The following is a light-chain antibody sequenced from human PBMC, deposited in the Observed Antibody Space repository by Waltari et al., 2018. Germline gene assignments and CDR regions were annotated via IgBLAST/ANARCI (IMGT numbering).Light chain of an antibody. CDR3: AAWDDSLSGRV. J-gene: IGLJ3*02. CDR1: RSNIGSNY. CDR2: RNN. V-gene: IGLV1-47*01. Sequence: QSVLTQPPSASGPPGQRVTISCSGSRSNIGSNYVYWYQQRPGTAPKLLIYRNNQRPSGVPDRFSGSKSGTSASLAISGLRSEDEADYYCAAWDDSLSGRVFGGGTKLTVL.